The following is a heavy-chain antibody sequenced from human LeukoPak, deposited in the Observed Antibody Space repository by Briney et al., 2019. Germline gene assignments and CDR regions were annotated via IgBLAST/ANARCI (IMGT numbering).Heavy chain of an antibody. Sequence: GASVKVSCKASGYTFTNYAMNWVRQAPGQGLEWMGWISAYNGNTNYAQKLRGRVTMTTDTSTSTAYMELRSLRSDDTAVYYCARDHDYYDSSGYYLTWGQGTLVTVSS. D-gene: IGHD3-22*01. J-gene: IGHJ5*02. CDR2: ISAYNGNT. V-gene: IGHV1-18*01. CDR3: ARDHDYYDSSGYYLT. CDR1: GYTFTNYA.